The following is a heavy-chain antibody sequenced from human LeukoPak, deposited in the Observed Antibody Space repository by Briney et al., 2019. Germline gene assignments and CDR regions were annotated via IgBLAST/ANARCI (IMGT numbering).Heavy chain of an antibody. D-gene: IGHD2-21*02. Sequence: ASVKVSCKASGYTFTSYGISWVRQAPGQGLEWMGWISAYNGNTNYAQKLQGRVTMTTDTSTSTAYMELRSLGSDDTAVYYCARVYGGDSQSLFDYWGQGTLVTVSS. CDR3: ARVYGGDSQSLFDY. V-gene: IGHV1-18*01. CDR1: GYTFTSYG. J-gene: IGHJ4*02. CDR2: ISAYNGNT.